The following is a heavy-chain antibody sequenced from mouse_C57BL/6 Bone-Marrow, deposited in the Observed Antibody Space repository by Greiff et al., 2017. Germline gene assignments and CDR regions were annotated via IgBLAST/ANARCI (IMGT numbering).Heavy chain of an antibody. CDR3: ASHYYGSSL. D-gene: IGHD1-1*01. CDR2: IYPGSGNT. CDR1: GYTFTDYY. Sequence: QVQLQQSGAELVRPGASVKLSCKASGYTFTDYYINWVKQRPGQGLEWIARIYPGSGNTYYNEKFKGKATLTAEKSSSTAYMQLSSLTSEDSAVYFCASHYYGSSLWGQGTTLTVSS. J-gene: IGHJ2*01. V-gene: IGHV1-76*01.